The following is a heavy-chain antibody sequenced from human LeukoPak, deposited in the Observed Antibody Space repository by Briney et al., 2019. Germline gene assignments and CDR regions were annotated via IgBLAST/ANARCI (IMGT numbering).Heavy chain of an antibody. CDR3: AREATVTTFFGY. D-gene: IGHD4-17*01. V-gene: IGHV3-23*01. Sequence: PGGSLRLSCAASGFTFSNHAMSWVRQAPGKGLEWVSAMIGSGSSTSYAGSVKGRFTISRDNAKNSLYLQMNSLRAEDTAVYYCAREATVTTFFGYWGQGTLVTVSS. CDR2: MIGSGSST. CDR1: GFTFSNHA. J-gene: IGHJ4*02.